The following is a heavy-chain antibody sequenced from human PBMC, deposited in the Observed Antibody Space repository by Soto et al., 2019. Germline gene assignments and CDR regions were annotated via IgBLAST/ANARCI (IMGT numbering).Heavy chain of an antibody. J-gene: IGHJ4*02. CDR2: IYYSGST. V-gene: IGHV4-31*03. Sequence: SETLSLTCTVSGGSISSGGYYWSWIRQHPGKGLEWIGYIYYSGSTYYNPFLKSRVTISLDTSKNQFSLKLSSVTAADTAVYYCARVGYSNFIDYWGQGTLVTVSS. D-gene: IGHD4-4*01. CDR3: ARVGYSNFIDY. CDR1: GGSISSGGYY.